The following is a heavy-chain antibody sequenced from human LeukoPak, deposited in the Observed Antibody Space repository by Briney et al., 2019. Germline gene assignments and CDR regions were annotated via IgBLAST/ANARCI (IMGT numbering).Heavy chain of an antibody. CDR3: ARLVRGVIGY. CDR2: ISSSSSTI. Sequence: GGSLRLSCAASGFTFSSYSMNWVRQAPGKGVEWVSYISSSSSTIYYADSVKGRFTISRDNAKNSLYLQMNSLRAEDTAVYYCARLVRGVIGYWGQGTLVTVSS. D-gene: IGHD3-10*01. CDR1: GFTFSSYS. V-gene: IGHV3-48*04. J-gene: IGHJ4*02.